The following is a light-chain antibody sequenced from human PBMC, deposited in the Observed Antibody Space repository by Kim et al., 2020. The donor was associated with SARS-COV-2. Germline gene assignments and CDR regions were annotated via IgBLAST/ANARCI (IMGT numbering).Light chain of an antibody. CDR1: DSNIGSNP. CDR3: AAWDDRLNGVI. Sequence: QRVTISCSGSDSNIGSNPVNWYQHLPGTAPKVVIYTRTQRPSGVPDRFSGSTSGTSASLAISGLQSEDEADYYCAAWDDRLNGVIFGGGTRLTVL. J-gene: IGLJ2*01. V-gene: IGLV1-44*01. CDR2: TRT.